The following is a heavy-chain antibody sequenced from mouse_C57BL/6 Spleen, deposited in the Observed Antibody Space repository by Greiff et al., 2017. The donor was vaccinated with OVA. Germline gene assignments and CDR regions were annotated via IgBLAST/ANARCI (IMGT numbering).Heavy chain of an antibody. Sequence: EVNVVESGEGLVKPGGSLKLSCAASGFTFSSYAMSWVRQPPEKRLEWVAYISSGGDYIYYPDTVKGRFTISRDNARNTLYLQMSSLKSEDTAMYYCTRDGVFAYWGQGTLVTVSA. D-gene: IGHD2-3*01. CDR3: TRDGVFAY. CDR2: ISSGGDYI. J-gene: IGHJ3*01. V-gene: IGHV5-9-1*02. CDR1: GFTFSSYA.